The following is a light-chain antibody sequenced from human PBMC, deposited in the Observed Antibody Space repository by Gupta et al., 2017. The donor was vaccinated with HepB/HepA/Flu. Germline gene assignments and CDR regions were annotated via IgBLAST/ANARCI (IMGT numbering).Light chain of an antibody. CDR3: QQRSIWLT. Sequence: IVLTQSPATLSLSPGERATLSCRASQSVSSYLAWYQQKPGQAPRLLIYDASNRATGIPARFSGSGSETDFTLTISSLEPEDFAVYYCQQRSIWLTFGQGTKVEIK. V-gene: IGKV3-11*01. J-gene: IGKJ1*01. CDR2: DAS. CDR1: QSVSSY.